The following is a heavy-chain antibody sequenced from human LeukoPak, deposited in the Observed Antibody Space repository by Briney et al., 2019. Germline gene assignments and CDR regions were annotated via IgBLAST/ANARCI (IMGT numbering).Heavy chain of an antibody. V-gene: IGHV3-48*01. J-gene: IGHJ4*02. Sequence: PGGSLRLSCAASGFTFSSYSMNWVRQAPAKGLEWVSYISSSSSTIYYADSVKGRFTISRDNAKNSLYLQMNSLRAEDTAVYYCARDSCSSTSCYPDYWGQGTLVTVSS. D-gene: IGHD2-2*01. CDR3: ARDSCSSTSCYPDY. CDR2: ISSSSSTI. CDR1: GFTFSSYS.